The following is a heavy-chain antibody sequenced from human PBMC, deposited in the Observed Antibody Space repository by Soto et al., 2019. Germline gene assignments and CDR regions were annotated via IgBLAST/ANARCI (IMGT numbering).Heavy chain of an antibody. D-gene: IGHD4-17*01. V-gene: IGHV3-30*18. J-gene: IGHJ1*01. Sequence: GGSLRLSCEASGFTFSRYGMHWVRRAPGKGLEWVTLISYDGGNRYYADSVKGRFTISRDNSKNTLYLEMNSLRGEDTAVYYCAKATKDYADLVTSHEHWGQGTLVTVSS. CDR1: GFTFSRYG. CDR3: AKATKDYADLVTSHEH. CDR2: ISYDGGNR.